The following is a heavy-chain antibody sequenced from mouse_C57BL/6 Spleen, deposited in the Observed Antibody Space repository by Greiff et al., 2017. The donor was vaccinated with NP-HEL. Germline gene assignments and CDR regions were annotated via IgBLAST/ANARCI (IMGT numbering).Heavy chain of an antibody. Sequence: QVQLQQPGAELVKPGASVKLSCKASGYTFTSYWMHWVKQRPGQGLEWIGMIHPNSGSTNYNEKFKSKATLTVDKSSSTAYMQLSSLTSEDSAVYYCARSYYRNSWYFDVWGTGTTVTVSS. D-gene: IGHD2-5*01. J-gene: IGHJ1*03. V-gene: IGHV1-64*01. CDR2: IHPNSGST. CDR1: GYTFTSYW. CDR3: ARSYYRNSWYFDV.